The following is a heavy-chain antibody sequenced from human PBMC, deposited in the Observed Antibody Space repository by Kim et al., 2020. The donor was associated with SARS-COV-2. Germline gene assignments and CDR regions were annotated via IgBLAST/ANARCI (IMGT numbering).Heavy chain of an antibody. V-gene: IGHV3-74*01. Sequence: IAGSTTSNAESVKGRFTNCRDNAKNTLYLRMNSLRAEDTAVYYCVRTSDTWGQGTLVTVSS. J-gene: IGHJ4*02. CDR2: IAGSTT. CDR3: VRTSDT.